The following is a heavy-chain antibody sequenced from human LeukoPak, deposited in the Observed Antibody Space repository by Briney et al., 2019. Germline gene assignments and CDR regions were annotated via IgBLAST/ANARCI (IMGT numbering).Heavy chain of an antibody. CDR2: INPNSGGT. CDR3: ARASRNLRYCTNGVCYPPDY. Sequence: GASVKVSCKASGYTFTGYYMHWVRQAPGQGLEWMGWINPNSGGTNYAQKFQGRVTMTRDTSISTAYMELSRLRSDDTAVYYCARASRNLRYCTNGVCYPPDYWGQGTLVTVSS. J-gene: IGHJ4*02. D-gene: IGHD2-8*01. V-gene: IGHV1-2*02. CDR1: GYTFTGYY.